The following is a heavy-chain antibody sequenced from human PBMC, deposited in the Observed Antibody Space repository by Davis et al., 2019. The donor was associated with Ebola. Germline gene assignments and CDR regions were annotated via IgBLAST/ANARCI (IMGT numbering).Heavy chain of an antibody. J-gene: IGHJ4*02. CDR1: GYTFTNYY. CDR2: INPNDGRT. V-gene: IGHV1-46*01. D-gene: IGHD6-19*01. Sequence: ASVKVSCKASGYTFTNYYMHWVRQAPGQGLEWMGMINPNDGRTIYAQKFQGRVTVTRDTSTTTVYMDLSSLRAEDTAVYYCAKGTNRIAVAGFGESYWGQGTLVTVSS. CDR3: AKGTNRIAVAGFGESY.